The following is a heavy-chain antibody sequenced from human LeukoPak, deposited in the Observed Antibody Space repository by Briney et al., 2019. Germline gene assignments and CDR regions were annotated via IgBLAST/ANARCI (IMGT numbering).Heavy chain of an antibody. V-gene: IGHV3-9*01. CDR3: AKDTRSSSWYYFDY. Sequence: GGSLRLSCAASGFTFDDYAMHWVRQAPGKGLEWVSGISWNSGGIGYADSVKGRFTISRDNAKNSLYLQMNSLRAEDTALYYCAKDTRSSSWYYFDYWGQGTLVTVSS. CDR2: ISWNSGGI. CDR1: GFTFDDYA. J-gene: IGHJ4*02. D-gene: IGHD6-13*01.